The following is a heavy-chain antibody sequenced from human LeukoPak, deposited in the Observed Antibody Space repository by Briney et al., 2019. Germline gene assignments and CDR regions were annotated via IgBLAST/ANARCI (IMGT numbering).Heavy chain of an antibody. CDR2: ISGSGGGT. CDR1: GFTFSSYA. D-gene: IGHD6-19*01. V-gene: IGHV3-23*01. Sequence: GGSLRLSCAASGFTFSSYAMSWVRQAPGKGLEWVSAISGSGGGTYYADSVKGRFTISRDNSKNTLYLQMNSLRAEDTAVYYCAKDTPIRYSSGWYYFDYWGQGTLVTVSS. CDR3: AKDTPIRYSSGWYYFDY. J-gene: IGHJ4*02.